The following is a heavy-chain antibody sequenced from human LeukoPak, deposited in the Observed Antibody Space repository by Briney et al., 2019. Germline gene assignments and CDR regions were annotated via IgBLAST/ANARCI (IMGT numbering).Heavy chain of an antibody. CDR1: GFSVSSNY. D-gene: IGHD3-10*01. Sequence: GGSLRLSCVASGFSVSSNYMSWVRQAPGKGLEWVSVIHSGGTTYYADSVRGRFTVSRDNARNSLYLQMSSLRAEDTAIYYCARDTGIREAFDIWGRGTMVTVSS. J-gene: IGHJ3*02. CDR2: IHSGGTT. V-gene: IGHV3-53*01. CDR3: ARDTGIREAFDI.